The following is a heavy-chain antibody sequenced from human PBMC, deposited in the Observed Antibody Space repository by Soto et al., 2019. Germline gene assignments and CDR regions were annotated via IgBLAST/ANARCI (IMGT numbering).Heavy chain of an antibody. J-gene: IGHJ4*02. V-gene: IGHV3-33*01. CDR1: GFTFSSYG. CDR3: ARVLWFGDPLGPFDY. CDR2: IWYDGSNK. Sequence: GGSLRLSCAASGFTFSSYGMHWVRQAPGKGLEWVAVIWYDGSNKYYADSVKGRFTISRDNSKNTLYLQMNSLRAEDTAVYYCARVLWFGDPLGPFDYWGQGTLVTVSS. D-gene: IGHD3-10*01.